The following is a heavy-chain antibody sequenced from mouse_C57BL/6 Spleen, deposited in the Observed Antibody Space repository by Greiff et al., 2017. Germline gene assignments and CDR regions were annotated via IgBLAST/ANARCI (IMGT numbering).Heavy chain of an antibody. V-gene: IGHV1-20*01. CDR2: INPYNGDT. Sequence: VQLKQSGPELVKPGDSVKISCKASGYSFTGYFMNWVMQSHGKSLEWIGRINPYNGDTFYNQKFKGKATLTVDKSSSTAHMELRSLTSEDSAVYYCARTTTVVAHWYFDVWGTGTTVTVSS. J-gene: IGHJ1*03. CDR1: GYSFTGYF. D-gene: IGHD1-1*01. CDR3: ARTTTVVAHWYFDV.